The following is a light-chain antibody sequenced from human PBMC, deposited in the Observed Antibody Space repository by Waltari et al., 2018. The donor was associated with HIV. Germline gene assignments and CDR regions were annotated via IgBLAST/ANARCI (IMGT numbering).Light chain of an antibody. CDR3: QQYNSYSWT. J-gene: IGKJ1*01. Sequence: IQMTQSPSTLSASVGDRVTITCRASQTISSWLAWYQQKPGKPPKLLIYKASSLESGVPPRFSGSGSGTEFSLTISSLQPDDFGTYYCQQYNSYSWTFGQGTKVEIK. CDR1: QTISSW. V-gene: IGKV1-5*03. CDR2: KAS.